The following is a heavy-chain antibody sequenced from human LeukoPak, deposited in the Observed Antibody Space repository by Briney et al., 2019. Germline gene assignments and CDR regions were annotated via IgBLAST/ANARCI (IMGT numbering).Heavy chain of an antibody. CDR1: GFTFSSYW. J-gene: IGHJ5*02. D-gene: IGHD3-10*01. CDR3: AREPSYGSGNWFDP. Sequence: GGSLRLSCAASGFTFSSYWMSWVRQAPGKGLEWVANIKQDGSEKYYVDSVKGRFTISRDNAKNSLYLQMNSLRSEDTAVYYCAREPSYGSGNWFDPWGQGTLVTVSS. V-gene: IGHV3-7*03. CDR2: IKQDGSEK.